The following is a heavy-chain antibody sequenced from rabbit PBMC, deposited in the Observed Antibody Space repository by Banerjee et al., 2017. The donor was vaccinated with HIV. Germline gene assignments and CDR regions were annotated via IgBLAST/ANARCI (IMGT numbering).Heavy chain of an antibody. CDR2: T. CDR3: ARDGAGGSYFAL. D-gene: IGHD8-1*01. J-gene: IGHJ4*01. V-gene: IGHV1S40*01. Sequence: TYYASWAKGRFTISKTSTTVTLQMTSLTAADTATYFCARDGAGGSYFALWGPGTLVTVS.